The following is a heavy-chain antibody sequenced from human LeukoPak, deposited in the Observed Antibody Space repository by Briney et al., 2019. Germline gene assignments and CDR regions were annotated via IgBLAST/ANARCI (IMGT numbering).Heavy chain of an antibody. Sequence: PGGSLRLSCAASGFTFSGSAMHWVRQASGKGLEWVGRIRSEANSYATAYAASVKGRFTISRDDSTNTAYLQMNSLKTEDTAVYYCTRLQITTFDYWGQGTLVTVSS. CDR2: IRSEANSYAT. V-gene: IGHV3-73*01. J-gene: IGHJ4*02. CDR1: GFTFSGSA. CDR3: TRLQITTFDY. D-gene: IGHD1-1*01.